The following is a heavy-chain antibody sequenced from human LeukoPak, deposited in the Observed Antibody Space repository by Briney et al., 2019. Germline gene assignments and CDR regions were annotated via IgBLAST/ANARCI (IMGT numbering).Heavy chain of an antibody. CDR3: ARDDDFYGTLD. Sequence: SETLSLTCTVSGGSIRSYYWSWIRQPPGKGLECIGYIYYIGGTNYNPSLKSRVTISLDTSKSQFSLKLTSVTPADTAVYYCARDDDFYGTLDWGQGTLVTVSS. D-gene: IGHD2/OR15-2a*01. V-gene: IGHV4-59*01. CDR2: IYYIGGT. J-gene: IGHJ4*02. CDR1: GGSIRSYY.